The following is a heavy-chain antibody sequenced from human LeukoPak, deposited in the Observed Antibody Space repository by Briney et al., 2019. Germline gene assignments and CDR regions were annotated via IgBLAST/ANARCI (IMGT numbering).Heavy chain of an antibody. V-gene: IGHV3-48*03. D-gene: IGHD5-18*01. CDR3: ARDGPGYSFDY. CDR2: ISTSGNTV. Sequence: PGGSLRLSCAASGFTFVAYRVNWVRQAPGKGLEWVSCISTSGNTVYYADSLKGRFTVSRDNARNSLYLQMNSLSAEDTAIYYCARDGPGYSFDYWGQGTLVTVSS. CDR1: GFTFVAYR. J-gene: IGHJ4*02.